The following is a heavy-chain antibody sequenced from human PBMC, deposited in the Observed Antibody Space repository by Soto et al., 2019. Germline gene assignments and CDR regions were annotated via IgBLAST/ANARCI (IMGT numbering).Heavy chain of an antibody. Sequence: GGSLRLSCAASGFSFSTYNMNWVRQAPGKGLEWVSSIDASSTHIYYADSVKGRFTISRDNGKSSLYLQMDSLRAEDTALYYCVWQQYDFLVDPWGQGTLVTVSS. V-gene: IGHV3-21*01. CDR1: GFSFSTYN. CDR2: IDASSTHI. CDR3: VWQQYDFLVDP. D-gene: IGHD3-16*01. J-gene: IGHJ5*02.